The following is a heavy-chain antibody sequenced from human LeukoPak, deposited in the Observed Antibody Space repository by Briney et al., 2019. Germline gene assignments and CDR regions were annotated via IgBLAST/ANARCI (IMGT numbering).Heavy chain of an antibody. CDR2: ISSSSSYI. J-gene: IGHJ4*02. Sequence: GGSLRLSCAASGFTFSSYSMNWVRQAPGKGLEWVSSISSSSSYIYYADSVKGRFTISRDNAKNSLYLQMNSLRAEDTAVYYCARDSYRDANFDSWGQGTLVTVSS. CDR1: GFTFSSYS. CDR3: ARDSYRDANFDS. V-gene: IGHV3-21*04. D-gene: IGHD4-17*01.